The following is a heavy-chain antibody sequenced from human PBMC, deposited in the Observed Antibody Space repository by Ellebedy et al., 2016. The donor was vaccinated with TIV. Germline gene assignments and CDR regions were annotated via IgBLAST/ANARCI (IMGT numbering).Heavy chain of an antibody. CDR2: TYYRSKWNN. J-gene: IGHJ5*02. V-gene: IGHV6-1*01. CDR1: GDSVSSNSAA. Sequence: MPSETLSLTCAISGDSVSSNSAAWNWIRQSPSGGLEWLGRTYYRSKWNNDYAVSVKSRITINPETSKNQFSLQLNSVTPEDTAVYYCARGGDWFDPWGQGTLVTVSS. CDR3: ARGGDWFDP.